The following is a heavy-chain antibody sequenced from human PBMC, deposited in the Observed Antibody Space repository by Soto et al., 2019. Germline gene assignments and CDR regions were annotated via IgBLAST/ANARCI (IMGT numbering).Heavy chain of an antibody. CDR3: ARFGGIAAFHFDY. CDR2: IYHSGST. J-gene: IGHJ4*02. Sequence: SETLSLTCAVSGGSISSSNWWSWVRQPPGKGLEWIGEIYHSGSTNYNPSLKSRVTISVDKSKNQFSLKLSSVTAADTAVYYCARFGGIAAFHFDYWGQGTLVTVSS. V-gene: IGHV4-4*02. CDR1: GGSISSSNW. D-gene: IGHD6-13*01.